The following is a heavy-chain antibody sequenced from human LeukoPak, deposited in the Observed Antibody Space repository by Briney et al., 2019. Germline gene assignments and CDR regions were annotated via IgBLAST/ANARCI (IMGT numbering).Heavy chain of an antibody. CDR3: ARKLSGDY. CDR1: GDSISSYY. CDR2: VHKTGSI. J-gene: IGHJ4*02. Sequence: SETLSLTCTVSGDSISSYYWSWVRQPPGKGLEWIAFVHKTGSINYNPSLKSRATISMDTSNSQFSLHVNSVTAADTAVYYCARKLSGDYWGQGTLVTVSS. V-gene: IGHV4-59*08. D-gene: IGHD5-12*01.